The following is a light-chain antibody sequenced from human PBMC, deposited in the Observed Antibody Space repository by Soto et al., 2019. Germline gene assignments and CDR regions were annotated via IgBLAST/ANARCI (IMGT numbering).Light chain of an antibody. Sequence: EIVLTQSPGTLSLSPGERATLSCRASQTLSNSFIAWYQQKPGQAPRLLIYDTSSRATGVPDRYSASGSGTDFTLTISSLEPEDVATYYCQKYDSDPRTFGQGTKVDIK. CDR1: QTLSNSF. J-gene: IGKJ1*01. V-gene: IGKV3-20*01. CDR2: DTS. CDR3: QKYDSDPRT.